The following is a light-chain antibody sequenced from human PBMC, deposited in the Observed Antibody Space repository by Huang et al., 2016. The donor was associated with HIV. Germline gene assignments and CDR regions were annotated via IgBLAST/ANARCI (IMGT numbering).Light chain of an antibody. J-gene: IGKJ4*01. V-gene: IGKV3-15*01. CDR2: WAS. CDR3: QQYYSTPPT. Sequence: EIVLTQSPATLSLSPGERATLSCRASENIFNYLAWYQQKPGQAPRLLIYWASTRESGVPDRFSGSGSGTDFTLTISSLQAEDVAVYYCQQYYSTPPTFGGGTKVEIK. CDR1: ENIFNY.